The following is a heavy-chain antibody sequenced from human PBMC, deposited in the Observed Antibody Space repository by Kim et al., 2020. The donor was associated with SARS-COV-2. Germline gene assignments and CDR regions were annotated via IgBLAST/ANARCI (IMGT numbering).Heavy chain of an antibody. J-gene: IGHJ6*02. CDR2: GRT. V-gene: IGHV3-23*01. D-gene: IGHD3-9*01. Sequence: GRTFYADSVKGRFPISRDNSKNTLYLQMNSLRAEDTAVYYCAKTDFDMLDVWGQGTTVTVSS. CDR3: AKTDFDMLDV.